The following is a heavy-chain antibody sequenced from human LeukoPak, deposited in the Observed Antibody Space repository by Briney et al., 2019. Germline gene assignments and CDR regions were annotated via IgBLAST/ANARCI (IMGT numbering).Heavy chain of an antibody. J-gene: IGHJ4*02. CDR2: IYASGST. CDR3: ARKRKGAYDFDC. V-gene: IGHV4-4*07. D-gene: IGHD3-16*01. CDR1: GGSISGYF. Sequence: PSETLSLTCTVSGGSISGYFWSWIRQPAGKGLEGIGRIYASGSTNYNPSLDSRVTMSVDTSNNQFSLKLTSVTATDTAVYYCARKRKGAYDFDCWGQGTLVTVSS.